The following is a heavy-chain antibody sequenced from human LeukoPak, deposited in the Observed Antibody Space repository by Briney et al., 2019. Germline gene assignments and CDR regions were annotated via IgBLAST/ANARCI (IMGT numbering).Heavy chain of an antibody. D-gene: IGHD5-12*01. CDR1: GFTFSSYA. Sequence: GGSLRLSCAASGFTFSSYAMSWVRQAPGKGPEWVSAISGSGGSTYYADSVKGRFTISRDNTKNTLYLQMNSLRAEDTAVYYCAKDLGGYQNYWGQGTLVTVSS. J-gene: IGHJ4*02. V-gene: IGHV3-23*01. CDR3: AKDLGGYQNY. CDR2: ISGSGGST.